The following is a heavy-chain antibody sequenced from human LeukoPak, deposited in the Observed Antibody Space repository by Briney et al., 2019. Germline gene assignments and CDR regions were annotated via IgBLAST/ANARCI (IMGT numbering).Heavy chain of an antibody. CDR2: GGNSGGS. CDR3: AKNGQSGFSFDP. D-gene: IGHD1-26*01. Sequence: SETLSLTCAVYGGSLNGYYWSWIRQPPGKGLEWIGEGGNSGGSKFNPSLKSRVTISADTSKNQFSLKLSSVTAADTAVYYCAKNGQSGFSFDPWGQGTLVTVSS. J-gene: IGHJ5*02. V-gene: IGHV4-34*01. CDR1: GGSLNGYY.